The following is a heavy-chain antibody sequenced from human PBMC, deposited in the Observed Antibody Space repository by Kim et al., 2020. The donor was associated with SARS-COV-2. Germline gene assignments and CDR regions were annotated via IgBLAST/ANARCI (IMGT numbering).Heavy chain of an antibody. V-gene: IGHV3-30-3*01. CDR2: ISYDGSNK. Sequence: GGSLRLSCAASGFTFSSYAIHWVRQAPGKGLEWVAVISYDGSNKYYADSVKGRFTISRDNSKNTLYLQMNSLRAEDTALYYCGSAWGQWVVVAATHYWGQGTLVTVSS. J-gene: IGHJ4*02. D-gene: IGHD2-15*01. CDR3: GSAWGQWVVVAATHY. CDR1: GFTFSSYA.